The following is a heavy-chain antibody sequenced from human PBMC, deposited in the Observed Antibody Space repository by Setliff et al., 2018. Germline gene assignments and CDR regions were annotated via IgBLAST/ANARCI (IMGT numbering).Heavy chain of an antibody. V-gene: IGHV1-2*02. CDR3: TRDPTGSNFYNFQFYMDV. D-gene: IGHD1-1*01. CDR1: GYPFTGYY. J-gene: IGHJ6*03. CDR2: INPNTGAA. Sequence: ASVKVSCKAFGYPFTGYYYNHWVRQAPGQGPEWMGWINPNTGAAKYAQQFQGRVTMTRDMSLRTVYLDLSVLTSDDTAVYYCTRDPTGSNFYNFQFYMDVWGKGTPVTVSS.